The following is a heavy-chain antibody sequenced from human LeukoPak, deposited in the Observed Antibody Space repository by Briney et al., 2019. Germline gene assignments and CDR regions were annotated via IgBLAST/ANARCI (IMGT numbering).Heavy chain of an antibody. D-gene: IGHD3-22*01. Sequence: SETLSLTCAVYGGSFSGYYWSWIRQPPGKGLEWIGEINHSGSTNYNPSLKSRVTISVDTSKNQFSLKLSSVTAADTAVYYCARGYDSSGYHFVYWGQGTLVTVSS. CDR2: INHSGST. CDR1: GGSFSGYY. J-gene: IGHJ4*02. V-gene: IGHV4-34*01. CDR3: ARGYDSSGYHFVY.